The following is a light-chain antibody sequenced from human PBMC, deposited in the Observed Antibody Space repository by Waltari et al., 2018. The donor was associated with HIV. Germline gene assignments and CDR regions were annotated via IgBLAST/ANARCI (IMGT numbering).Light chain of an antibody. CDR2: GAS. CDR3: QQYSSYPLT. V-gene: IGKV1-16*02. Sequence: DIQMTQSPSSLSASVGDSVTITCRASQGISSYLAWFQQKPGKAPKSLIYGASSLQSGVPSNFSGSGSGTDFTLTINGLQPEDFATYYCQQYSSYPLTFGGGTTVEIK. CDR1: QGISSY. J-gene: IGKJ4*01.